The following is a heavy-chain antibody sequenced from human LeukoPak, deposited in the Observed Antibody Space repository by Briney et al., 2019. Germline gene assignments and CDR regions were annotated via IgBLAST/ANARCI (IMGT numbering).Heavy chain of an antibody. CDR1: GGSMSSYY. J-gene: IGHJ3*02. CDR3: ARGPTRDDVFDI. Sequence: SETLSLTCTVSGGSMSSYYWSWIRQPPGKGLEWIGYIYYSGSTNYNPSLKSRVTISVDTSKNQFSLKLSSVTAANTAVYYCARGPTRDDVFDIWGQGTMVTVSS. V-gene: IGHV4-59*01. CDR2: IYYSGST.